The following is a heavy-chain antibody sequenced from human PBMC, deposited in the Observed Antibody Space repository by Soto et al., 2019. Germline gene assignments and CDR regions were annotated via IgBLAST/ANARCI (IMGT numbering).Heavy chain of an antibody. CDR3: AKNVDIVPPPNWFDP. D-gene: IGHD5-12*01. J-gene: IGHJ5*02. CDR1: GFTFSSYA. Sequence: PGGSLRLSCAASGFTFSSYAMSWVRQAPWKGLEWVSAISGSGGSTYYADSVKGRFTISRDNSKNTLYLQMNSLRAEDTAVYYCAKNVDIVPPPNWFDPWGQGPLVTVSS. CDR2: ISGSGGST. V-gene: IGHV3-23*01.